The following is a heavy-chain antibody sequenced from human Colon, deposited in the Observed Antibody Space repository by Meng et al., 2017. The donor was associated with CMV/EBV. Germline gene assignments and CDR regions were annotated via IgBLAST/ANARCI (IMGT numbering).Heavy chain of an antibody. CDR3: ASERLGAAAIPLDY. J-gene: IGHJ4*02. V-gene: IGHV1-24*01. CDR1: GYTLTELS. D-gene: IGHD6-13*01. CDR2: FNPENGER. Sequence: ASVKVSCKVSGYTLTELSIHWVRQAPGKGLEWMGGFNPENGERVYAQKFQGRVTMTDDTSTDTAYMELSSLRFEDTAVDYCASERLGAAAIPLDYWGQGTPVTVSS.